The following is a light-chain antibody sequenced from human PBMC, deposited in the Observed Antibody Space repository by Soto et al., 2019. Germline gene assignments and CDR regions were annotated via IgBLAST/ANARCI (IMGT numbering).Light chain of an antibody. CDR1: SSDVGGYNY. CDR2: DVY. J-gene: IGLJ2*01. Sequence: QSVLTQPASVSGSPGQSITISCTGTSSDVGGYNYVSWFQQNPGKPPNLMIYDVYRRPSGVSYRFSGSKSGNTASLTISGLQAEDEADYYCSSYTTSSTVVFGGGTKVTVL. CDR3: SSYTTSSTVV. V-gene: IGLV2-14*01.